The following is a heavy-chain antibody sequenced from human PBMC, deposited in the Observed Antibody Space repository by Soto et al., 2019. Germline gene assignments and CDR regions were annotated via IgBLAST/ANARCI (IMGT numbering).Heavy chain of an antibody. CDR3: ASLQDPYCGGDCSPRDY. CDR1: GFTFSSYG. V-gene: IGHV3-33*01. J-gene: IGHJ4*02. D-gene: IGHD2-21*02. Sequence: GGSLRLSCAASGFTFSSYGMHWVRQAPGKGLEWVAVIWYDGSNKYYADSVKGRFTISRDNSKNTLYLQMNSLRAEDTAVYYCASLQDPYCGGDCSPRDYWGQGTLVTVSS. CDR2: IWYDGSNK.